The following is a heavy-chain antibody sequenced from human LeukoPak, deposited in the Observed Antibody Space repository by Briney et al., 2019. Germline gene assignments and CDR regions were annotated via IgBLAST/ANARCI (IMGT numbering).Heavy chain of an antibody. Sequence: NTSETLSLTCTVSGGSISSGSYYWSWIRQPAGKGLEWIGRIYTSGSTNYNPSLKSRVTISVDTSKNQFSLKLSSVTAADTAVYYCAREWILSWFDPWGQGTLVTVSS. CDR3: AREWILSWFDP. V-gene: IGHV4-61*02. D-gene: IGHD2-2*03. J-gene: IGHJ5*02. CDR2: IYTSGST. CDR1: GGSISSGSYY.